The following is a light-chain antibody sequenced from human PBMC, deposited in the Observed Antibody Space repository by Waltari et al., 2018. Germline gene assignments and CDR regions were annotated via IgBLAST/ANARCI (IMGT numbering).Light chain of an antibody. V-gene: IGKV1-5*03. CDR2: KAS. Sequence: DIQMTQSPSTLSASVGDRVTITCRASQSLRNWLAWYQQKPGKAPKGLIYKASTLESGVPSRFSGSGSGTEFTLTISSLQPDDFATYYCQQYRNLWTFGQGTKVEIK. J-gene: IGKJ1*01. CDR1: QSLRNW. CDR3: QQYRNLWT.